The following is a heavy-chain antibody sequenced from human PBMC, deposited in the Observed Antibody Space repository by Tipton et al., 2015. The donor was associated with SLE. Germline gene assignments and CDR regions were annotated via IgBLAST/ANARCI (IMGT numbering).Heavy chain of an antibody. Sequence: QLVQSGAEVKKPGESLKISCKGSGYSFTSYWIGWVRQMPGKGLEWMGIIYPGDSDTRYSPSFQGQVTISADKSISTAYLQWSSLKASDTAMYYCARQWDIVVVPAAPYAFDIWGQGTMVTVSS. CDR1: GYSFTSYW. CDR3: ARQWDIVVVPAAPYAFDI. D-gene: IGHD2-2*01. V-gene: IGHV5-51*01. J-gene: IGHJ3*02. CDR2: IYPGDSDT.